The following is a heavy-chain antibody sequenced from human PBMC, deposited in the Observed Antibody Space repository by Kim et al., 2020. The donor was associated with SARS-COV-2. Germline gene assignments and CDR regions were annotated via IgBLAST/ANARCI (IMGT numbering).Heavy chain of an antibody. D-gene: IGHD3-3*01. CDR3: ARDGYDFWSGYYASNFDY. V-gene: IGHV3-33*01. J-gene: IGHJ4*02. CDR2: IWYDGSNK. CDR1: GFTFSSYG. Sequence: GGSLRLSCAASGFTFSSYGMHWVRQAPGKGLEWVAVIWYDGSNKYYADSVKGRFTISRHNSKNTLYLQMNSLRAEDTAVYYCARDGYDFWSGYYASNFDYWGQGTLVTVSS.